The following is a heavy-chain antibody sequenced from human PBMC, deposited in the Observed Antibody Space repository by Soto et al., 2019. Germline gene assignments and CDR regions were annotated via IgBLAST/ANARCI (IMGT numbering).Heavy chain of an antibody. CDR2: IWYDGSNK. Sequence: QGQLVESGGGVVQPGRSLRLSCAASGFTFSSYGMHWVRQAPGKGLEWVAVIWYDGSNKYYADSVKGRFTISRDNSKNTLYLQMNSLRAEDTAVYYCAADSGYYEVWGQGTLVTVSS. J-gene: IGHJ4*02. V-gene: IGHV3-33*01. D-gene: IGHD3-22*01. CDR3: AADSGYYEV. CDR1: GFTFSSYG.